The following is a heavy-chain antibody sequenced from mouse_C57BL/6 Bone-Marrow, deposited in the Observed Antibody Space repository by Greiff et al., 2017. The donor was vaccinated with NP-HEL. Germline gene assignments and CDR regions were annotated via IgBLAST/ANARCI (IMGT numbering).Heavy chain of an antibody. V-gene: IGHV5-4*03. J-gene: IGHJ1*03. CDR2: ISDGGSYT. D-gene: IGHD1-1*01. Sequence: EVMLVESGGGLVKPGGSLKLSCAASGFTFSSYAMSWVRQTPEKRLEWVATISDGGSYTYYPDNVKGRFTISRDNAKNNLYLQMSHLKSEDTAMYYCARHYGSSYWYFDVWGTGTTVTASS. CDR3: ARHYGSSYWYFDV. CDR1: GFTFSSYA.